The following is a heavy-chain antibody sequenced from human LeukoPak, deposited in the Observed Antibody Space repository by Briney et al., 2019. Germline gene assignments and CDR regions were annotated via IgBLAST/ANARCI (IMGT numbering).Heavy chain of an antibody. J-gene: IGHJ4*02. CDR3: ATPVFYCGSGSYYFDY. D-gene: IGHD3-10*01. V-gene: IGHV3-7*01. CDR2: IKQDGSEK. CDR1: GFSFSDYY. Sequence: GGSLRLSCAASGFSFSDYYMSWIRQAPGKGLEWVANIKQDGSEKYYVDSVKGRFTISRDNAKNSLYLQMNSLRAEDTAVYYCATPVFYCGSGSYYFDYWGQGPWSPSPQ.